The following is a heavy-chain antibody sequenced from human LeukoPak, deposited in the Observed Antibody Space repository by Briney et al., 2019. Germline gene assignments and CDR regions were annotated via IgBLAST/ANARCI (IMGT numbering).Heavy chain of an antibody. Sequence: PGGSLRLSCAASGFTFSSYAMSWVRQAPGKGLEWVSAISGSGGSTYYADSVKGRFTISRDNSKNTLYLQMNSLRAEDTAVYYCAKGVWYYDSSGYYFDYWGQGTLVTVSS. CDR2: ISGSGGST. J-gene: IGHJ4*02. CDR1: GFTFSSYA. CDR3: AKGVWYYDSSGYYFDY. V-gene: IGHV3-23*01. D-gene: IGHD3-22*01.